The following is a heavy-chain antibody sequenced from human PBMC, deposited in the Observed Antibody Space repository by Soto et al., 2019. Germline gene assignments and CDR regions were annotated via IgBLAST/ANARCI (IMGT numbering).Heavy chain of an antibody. CDR3: AKGWGFSNYYFDY. CDR2: ISGSGGTT. D-gene: IGHD4-4*01. V-gene: IGHV3-23*01. J-gene: IGHJ4*02. CDR1: GFTFTNYA. Sequence: PGGSLRLSCAASGFTFTNYALSWVRQAPGKGLEWVSTISGSGGTTYYADSVKGRFTISRDNSKNTFYLQMNSLRADDTAVYYCAKGWGFSNYYFDYWGQGTLVTVSS.